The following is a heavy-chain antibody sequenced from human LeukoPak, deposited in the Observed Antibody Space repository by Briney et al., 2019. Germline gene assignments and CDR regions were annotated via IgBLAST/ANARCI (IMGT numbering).Heavy chain of an antibody. D-gene: IGHD6-19*01. CDR1: GFTFSNNA. Sequence: PGGSLRLSCIDSGFTFSNNAMSWVRQAPGKGLEWVSAISDSGGTIYDADSVKGRFTISRDNSKNTLYLQMNSLRVEDTAVYYCAKHSSGWFYFDSWGQGTLVAVSS. CDR3: AKHSSGWFYFDS. V-gene: IGHV3-23*01. J-gene: IGHJ4*02. CDR2: ISDSGGTI.